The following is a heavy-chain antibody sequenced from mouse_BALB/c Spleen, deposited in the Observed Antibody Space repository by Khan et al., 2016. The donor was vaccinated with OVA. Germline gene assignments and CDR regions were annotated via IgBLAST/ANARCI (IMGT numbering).Heavy chain of an antibody. J-gene: IGHJ1*01. V-gene: IGHV1-55*01. D-gene: IGHD3-1*01. Sequence: VQLQQSGAELVKPGASVKMSCKASGYSFTSYWINWVKLRPGQGLEWIGDIYPARAVSHYNEKFKNTATLTLDTSSSTANMQLSSLTSEDSAVYYCSRSPCSDGLFDVWGAGTTVTVSS. CDR1: GYSFTSYW. CDR3: SRSPCSDGLFDV. CDR2: IYPARAVS.